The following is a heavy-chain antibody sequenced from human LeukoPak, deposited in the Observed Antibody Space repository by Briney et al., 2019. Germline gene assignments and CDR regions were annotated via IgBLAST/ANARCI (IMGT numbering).Heavy chain of an antibody. V-gene: IGHV1-2*02. CDR2: LNPNSGDT. J-gene: IGHJ4*02. Sequence: GASVKVSCKASGYTFTSYGISWVRQAPGQGLEYMGWLNPNSGDTNYAQKFQGRVTMTRDTSMSTAYMELSGLRFDDTAVYYCARDGEVRQGHCSTTSCPVDYWGQGTLITVSS. D-gene: IGHD2-2*01. CDR3: ARDGEVRQGHCSTTSCPVDY. CDR1: GYTFTSYG.